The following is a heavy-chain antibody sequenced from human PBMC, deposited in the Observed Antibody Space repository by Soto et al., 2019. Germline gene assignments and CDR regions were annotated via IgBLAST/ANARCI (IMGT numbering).Heavy chain of an antibody. D-gene: IGHD1-26*01. CDR2: INAGNGNT. CDR3: AREGGGNYGMDV. CDR1: GYTFTSYA. J-gene: IGHJ6*02. V-gene: IGHV1-3*01. Sequence: QVQLVQSGAEVKKPGASVKVSCKASGYTFTSYAMHWVRQAPGQRLEWMGWINAGNGNTKYSQKFQGRVTITRDTSASTAYMELSSLRSEDTAVYYCAREGGGNYGMDVWGQGTTVTVSS.